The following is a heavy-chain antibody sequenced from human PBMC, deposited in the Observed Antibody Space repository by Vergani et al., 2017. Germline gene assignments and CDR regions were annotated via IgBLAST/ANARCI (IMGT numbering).Heavy chain of an antibody. J-gene: IGHJ2*01. CDR3: ARALSSYCSGGSCYYWYFDL. D-gene: IGHD2-15*01. CDR1: GFTFSSYG. V-gene: IGHV3-33*01. CDR2: IWYDGSNK. Sequence: QVQLVESGGGVVQPGRSLRLSCAASGFTFSSYGMHWVRQAPGKGLEWVAVIWYDGSNKYYADSVKGRFTISRDNSKNTLYLQMNSLRAEDTAVYYCARALSSYCSGGSCYYWYFDLWGRGTLVTVSS.